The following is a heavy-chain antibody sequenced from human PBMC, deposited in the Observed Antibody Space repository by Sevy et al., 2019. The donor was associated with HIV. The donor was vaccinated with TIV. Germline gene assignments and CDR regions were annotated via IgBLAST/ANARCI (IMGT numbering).Heavy chain of an antibody. Sequence: GGYLRLSCAASGFTLSSYAMSWVRQAPGKGLERVSAICGNDGSTYYADSVKGRFSISRDNSKNTLNLQSSSLRAEDTATYYCTKHRVGRCFSGLNFWGQGTLVTVSS. V-gene: IGHV3-23*01. J-gene: IGHJ4*02. D-gene: IGHD2-15*01. CDR3: TKHRVGRCFSGLNF. CDR2: ICGNDGST. CDR1: GFTLSSYA.